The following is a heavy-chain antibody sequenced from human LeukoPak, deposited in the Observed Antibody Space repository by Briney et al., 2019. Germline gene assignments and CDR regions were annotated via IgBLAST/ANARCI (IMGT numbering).Heavy chain of an antibody. D-gene: IGHD3-22*01. J-gene: IGHJ3*02. V-gene: IGHV3-33*01. CDR1: GFIFSNYG. CDR3: ARDRGSGYAFDI. Sequence: GRSLRLSCAASGFIFSNYGMHWVRQAPVKGLEWVALIWYDGSNKYYADSVKGRFTISRDSSKNTLYLQMNSLRAEDTAVYYCARDRGSGYAFDIWGQGTMVTVSS. CDR2: IWYDGSNK.